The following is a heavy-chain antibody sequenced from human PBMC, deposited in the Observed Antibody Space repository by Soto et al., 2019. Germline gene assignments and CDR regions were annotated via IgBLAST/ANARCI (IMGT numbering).Heavy chain of an antibody. CDR1: GFTFTTYI. CDR3: VRDIKGPYYIGPDA. V-gene: IGHV3-23*01. J-gene: IGHJ6*02. Sequence: PGGSLRLSCAASGFTFTTYIMTWVRQAPGKGLEWVSGITSGGANTYYADSVKGRFTISRDNSKDTLYLQLSSLRADDTAVYYCVRDIKGPYYIGPDAWGQGTTVTVSS. D-gene: IGHD1-20*01. CDR2: ITSGGANT.